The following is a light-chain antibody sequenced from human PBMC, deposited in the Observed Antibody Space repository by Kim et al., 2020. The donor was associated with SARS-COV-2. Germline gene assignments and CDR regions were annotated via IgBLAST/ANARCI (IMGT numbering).Light chain of an antibody. CDR1: KLGDKY. Sequence: SYELTQPPSVSVSPGQSASITCSGDKLGDKYACWYQQKPGQSPVLVIYQDSKRPSGIPERFSGSTSGSTATLTISGTQAMDEADYYCQAWDSSTAVFGGGTQLTVL. J-gene: IGLJ3*02. V-gene: IGLV3-1*01. CDR2: QDS. CDR3: QAWDSSTAV.